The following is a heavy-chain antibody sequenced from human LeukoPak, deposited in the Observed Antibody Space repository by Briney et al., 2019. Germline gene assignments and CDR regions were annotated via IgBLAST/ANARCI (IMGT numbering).Heavy chain of an antibody. CDR3: PRGPRAAADDY. CDR2: INPSGGST. Sequence: GGSLRLSCAASGFTFSSYGMHWVRQAPGQGLEWMGIINPSGGSTSYAQKFQGRVTITRDTSASTAYMELSSLRSEDTAVYYCPRGPRAAADDYWGQGTLVTVSS. V-gene: IGHV1-46*01. D-gene: IGHD6-13*01. CDR1: GFTFSSYG. J-gene: IGHJ4*02.